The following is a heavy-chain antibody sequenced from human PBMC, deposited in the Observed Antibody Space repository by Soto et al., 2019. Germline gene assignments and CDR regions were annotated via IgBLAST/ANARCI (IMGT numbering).Heavy chain of an antibody. Sequence: ASVKVSCKASGGTFSSYAISWVRQAPGQGLEWMGGIIPIFGTANYAQKFQGRVTITADESTSTAYMELSSLRSEDTAVYYCARVLGVVIRFYYYYGMDVWGQWTTVTVSS. CDR1: GGTFSSYA. CDR2: IIPIFGTA. V-gene: IGHV1-69*13. J-gene: IGHJ6*02. CDR3: ARVLGVVIRFYYYYGMDV. D-gene: IGHD3-3*01.